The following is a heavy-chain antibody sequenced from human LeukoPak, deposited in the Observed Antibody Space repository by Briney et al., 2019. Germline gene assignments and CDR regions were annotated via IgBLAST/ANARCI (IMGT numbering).Heavy chain of an antibody. Sequence: GGSLRLSCAASGFTFSSYAMSWVRQAPGKGLEWVSAISGSGGSTYYADSVKGRFTISRDNSKNTLYLQMNSLRAEDTAVYYCAKTTAQVGATLGFDYWGQGTLVTVSS. CDR2: ISGSGGST. CDR3: AKTTAQVGATLGFDY. V-gene: IGHV3-23*01. J-gene: IGHJ4*02. D-gene: IGHD1-26*01. CDR1: GFTFSSYA.